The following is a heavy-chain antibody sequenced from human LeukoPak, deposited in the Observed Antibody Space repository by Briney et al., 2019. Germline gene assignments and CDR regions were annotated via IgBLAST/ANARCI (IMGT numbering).Heavy chain of an antibody. V-gene: IGHV4-61*02. J-gene: IGHJ5*02. Sequence: ASETLSLTCTVSGGSISSGSYYWSWIRQPAGKGLEWIGRIYTSGSTNYNPSLKSRVTISVDTSKNQLSLKLSSVTAADTAVYYCARAVSFVGTRYFDWPIPSDWFDPWGQGTLVTVSS. CDR2: IYTSGST. CDR3: ARAVSFVGTRYFDWPIPSDWFDP. CDR1: GGSISSGSYY. D-gene: IGHD3-9*01.